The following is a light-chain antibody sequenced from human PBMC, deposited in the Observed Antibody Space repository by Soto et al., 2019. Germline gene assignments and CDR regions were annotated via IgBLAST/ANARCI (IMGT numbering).Light chain of an antibody. CDR1: NSNIGSNS. J-gene: IGLJ1*01. CDR2: SSN. V-gene: IGLV1-44*01. CDR3: AAWDDTLNGYV. Sequence: QSGLTQPPSASGTPGQRVTISCSGSNSNIGSNSVNWYQQLPGTAPKLLIYSSNQRPSGVPDRISGSKSGTSASLAISGLQSEEEADYYCAAWDDTLNGYVLGTGTKLTVL.